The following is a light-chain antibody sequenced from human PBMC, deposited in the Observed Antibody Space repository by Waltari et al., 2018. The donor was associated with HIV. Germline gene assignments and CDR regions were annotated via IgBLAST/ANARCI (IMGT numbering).Light chain of an antibody. CDR3: QQYYGIPYT. Sequence: DIVMTQSPDSLPVSLGERATINCQSSQSVLNSFNNKNYLAWYQLRPGQPPKKLIYWASTRESGVPDRFGGSGSETDFTLTINSLQAEDVAVYYCQQYYGIPYTFGQGTKLEIK. CDR1: QSVLNSFNNKNY. CDR2: WAS. J-gene: IGKJ2*01. V-gene: IGKV4-1*01.